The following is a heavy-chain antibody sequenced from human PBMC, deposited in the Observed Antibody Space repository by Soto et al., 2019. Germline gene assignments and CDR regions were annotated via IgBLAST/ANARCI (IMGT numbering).Heavy chain of an antibody. CDR1: GFPFSTYD. V-gene: IGHV3-13*01. CDR2: IGAAGDT. J-gene: IGHJ6*03. Sequence: EVLLVESGGGLVQPGGSLRLSCAASGFPFSTYDMHWVRQSPGKGLEWISAIGAAGDTYYSDSMKGRFTISRDNAKSSLYLQMNSLSAGDSAVYYCSRGPVAGPSYYYMDMWGKGTTVIVSS. CDR3: SRGPVAGPSYYYMDM. D-gene: IGHD6-19*01.